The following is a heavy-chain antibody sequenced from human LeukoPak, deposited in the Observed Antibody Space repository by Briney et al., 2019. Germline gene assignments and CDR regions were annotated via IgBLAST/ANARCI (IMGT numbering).Heavy chain of an antibody. D-gene: IGHD3-22*01. Sequence: GGSLRLSCAASGFTFSSYGMHWVRQAPGKGLEWAAVIWYDGSNKYYADSVKGRFTISRDNSKNTLYLQVNSLRAEDTAVYYCARVAYYYDSSGTNDAFDIWGQGTMVTVSS. CDR3: ARVAYYYDSSGTNDAFDI. CDR1: GFTFSSYG. J-gene: IGHJ3*02. CDR2: IWYDGSNK. V-gene: IGHV3-33*01.